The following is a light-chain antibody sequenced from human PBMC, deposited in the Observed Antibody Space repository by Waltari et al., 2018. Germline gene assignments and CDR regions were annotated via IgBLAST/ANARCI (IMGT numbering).Light chain of an antibody. CDR2: HAS. CDR3: QQYNNFWT. V-gene: IGKV1-5*01. Sequence: DIKMTQSPATLSPSLGDRVTITCRASQSISSWLAGFQQKPGKAPKLLIYHASGLESGVPSRFSGSGSGTEFTLTISSLQPDDFATYYCQQYNNFWTFGQGTKVEIK. CDR1: QSISSW. J-gene: IGKJ1*01.